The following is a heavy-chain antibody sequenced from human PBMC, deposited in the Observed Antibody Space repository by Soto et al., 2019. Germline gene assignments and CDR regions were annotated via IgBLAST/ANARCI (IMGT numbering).Heavy chain of an antibody. CDR3: ARDLAAGDY. D-gene: IGHD6-13*01. CDR2: FNPTSGST. Sequence: QVQLVQSGAEVKKPGASVKLSCKASGYTFINYYIHWVRQAPGQGLEWMGIFNPTSGSTNYAQKFEGRVTLTMDTSTRTVYMELSSLRFDDTAVYYCARDLAAGDYWGQGTLVTVSS. V-gene: IGHV1-46*01. J-gene: IGHJ4*02. CDR1: GYTFINYY.